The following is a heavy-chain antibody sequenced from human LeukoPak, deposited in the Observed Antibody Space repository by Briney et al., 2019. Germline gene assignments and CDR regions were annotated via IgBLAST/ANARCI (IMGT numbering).Heavy chain of an antibody. D-gene: IGHD4-17*01. Sequence: GGSLRLSCAASGFTMSSNYMNWVRQAPGKGLEWISVLYSGGTTYYADSVKGRFTISRDNSKNTLYLQMNSLRAEDTAVYYCARGPRPWATVYYYYYMDVWGKGTTVTVSS. J-gene: IGHJ6*03. V-gene: IGHV3-66*01. CDR1: GFTMSSNY. CDR3: ARGPRPWATVYYYYYMDV. CDR2: LYSGGTT.